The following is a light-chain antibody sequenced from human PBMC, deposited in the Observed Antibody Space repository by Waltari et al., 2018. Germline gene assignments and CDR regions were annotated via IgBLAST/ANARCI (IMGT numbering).Light chain of an antibody. CDR2: DAS. J-gene: IGKJ4*01. Sequence: DIQMTQSPSSLSASVGDRVTITCRASQTISSYLAWYQQKPGKVPKLLIYDASSLESGVPSRFSGGSGTEFTLTISSLQPEDFATYFCQQHNSHPLTFGGGTKVEIK. CDR3: QQHNSHPLT. CDR1: QTISSY. V-gene: IGKV1-17*03.